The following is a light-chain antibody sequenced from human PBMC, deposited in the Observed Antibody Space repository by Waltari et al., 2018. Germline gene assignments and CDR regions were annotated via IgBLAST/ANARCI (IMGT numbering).Light chain of an antibody. V-gene: IGLV2-11*01. Sequence: QSALTQPRSVSGSPGQSVTISCTGTSGNVGGYDSVSWYQQHPGKAPTLMIYDVTKRPPGVPDRFSGSKSGNTAFLTISGLQAEDEADYHCYSYAGGYTFVFGPGTKLAVL. CDR3: YSYAGGYTFV. J-gene: IGLJ2*01. CDR1: SGNVGGYDS. CDR2: DVT.